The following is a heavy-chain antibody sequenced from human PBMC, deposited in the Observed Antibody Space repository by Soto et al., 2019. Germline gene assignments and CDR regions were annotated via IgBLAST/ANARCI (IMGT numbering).Heavy chain of an antibody. CDR3: ARDRVRRDLGERDYYYGMDV. D-gene: IGHD1-1*01. CDR2: IWYDGSNK. CDR1: GLTFSSYG. Sequence: PGGSLRLSCAASGLTFSSYGMHWVRQAPGKGLEWVAVIWYDGSNKYYADSVKGRFTISRDNSKNRLYLQMNSLRAEDTAVYYCARDRVRRDLGERDYYYGMDVWGQGTTVTVSS. J-gene: IGHJ6*02. V-gene: IGHV3-33*01.